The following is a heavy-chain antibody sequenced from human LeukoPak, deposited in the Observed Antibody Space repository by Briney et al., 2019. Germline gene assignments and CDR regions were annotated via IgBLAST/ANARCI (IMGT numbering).Heavy chain of an antibody. D-gene: IGHD3-3*01. V-gene: IGHV3-9*01. CDR2: ISWNSGSI. CDR1: GFTFDDYA. J-gene: IGHJ4*02. Sequence: GGSLRLSCAASGFTFDDYAMHWVRQAPGKGLEWVSGISWNSGSIGYADSVKGRFTISRDNAKNSLYLQMNSLRAEDTALYYCVKSSSPPIWSGYYWDFDYWGQGTLVTVSS. CDR3: VKSSSPPIWSGYYWDFDY.